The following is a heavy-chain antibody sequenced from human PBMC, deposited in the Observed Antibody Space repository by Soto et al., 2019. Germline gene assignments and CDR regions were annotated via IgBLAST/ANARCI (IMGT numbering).Heavy chain of an antibody. Sequence: QVQLVQSGAEVKKPGSSVKVTCKASGGTFSSYTISWVRQAPGQGLEWMGRIIPILGIANYAQKFQGRVTITADKSTSTAYMELSSLRSEDTAVYYCARNGITGTTALDYWGQGTLVTVSS. J-gene: IGHJ4*02. CDR1: GGTFSSYT. D-gene: IGHD1-7*01. CDR2: IIPILGIA. CDR3: ARNGITGTTALDY. V-gene: IGHV1-69*02.